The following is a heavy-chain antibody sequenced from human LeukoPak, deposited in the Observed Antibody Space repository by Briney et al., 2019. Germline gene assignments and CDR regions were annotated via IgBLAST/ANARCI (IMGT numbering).Heavy chain of an antibody. CDR3: ARASKDYYDSSGYIGY. D-gene: IGHD3-22*01. V-gene: IGHV4-61*02. J-gene: IGHJ4*02. CDR1: GGSISSGSYY. Sequence: SQTLSLTCTVSGGSISSGSYYWSWIRQPAGKGLEWIGRIYTSGSTNYNPSLKSRVTTSVDTSKNQFSLKLSSVTAADTAVYYCARASKDYYDSSGYIGYWGQGTLVTVSS. CDR2: IYTSGST.